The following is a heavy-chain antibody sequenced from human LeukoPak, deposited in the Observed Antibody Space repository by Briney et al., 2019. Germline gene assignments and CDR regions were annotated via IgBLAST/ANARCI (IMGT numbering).Heavy chain of an antibody. D-gene: IGHD7-27*01. CDR1: GVSIGSVSYH. CDR3: ASGATTGYYYYMDV. J-gene: IGHJ6*03. CDR2: FYTSGST. V-gene: IGHV4-61*02. Sequence: SQSLSLTCTVSGVSIGSVSYHWDWLRQPAGKGLEWIGRFYTSGSTNYNPSLKRRVTITLHTSKDQFSLTLSSVTAAAPVLDPYASGATTGYYYYMDVWGKGTTVTVSS.